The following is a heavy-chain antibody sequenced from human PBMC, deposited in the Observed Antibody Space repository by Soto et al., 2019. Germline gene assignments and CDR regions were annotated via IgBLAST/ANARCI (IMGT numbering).Heavy chain of an antibody. V-gene: IGHV3-11*01. D-gene: IGHD5-18*01. CDR3: ARESRGYSYVSGYHYYGMDV. CDR1: GFTFSDYY. CDR2: ISSSGSTI. Sequence: LRLSCAASGFTFSDYYMSWIRQAPGKGLEWVSYISSSGSTIYYADSVKGRFTISRDNAKNSLYLQMNSLRAADTAVYYCARESRGYSYVSGYHYYGMDVWGQGTTVTVSS. J-gene: IGHJ6*02.